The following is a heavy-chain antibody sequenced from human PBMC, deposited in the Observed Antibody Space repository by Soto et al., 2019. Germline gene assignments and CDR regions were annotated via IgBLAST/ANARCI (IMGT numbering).Heavy chain of an antibody. V-gene: IGHV1-69*13. CDR3: ARRVVVTSVRDIAYYYYGLDV. Sequence: SVKVSCKAFGGTFSSYSICWVREAPGQGLEWMGGIIPMFDSTNYAQKFQGRVTITADESTSTAFMELSSLRSEDTAVYYCARRVVVTSVRDIAYYYYGLDVWGQGTTVTVSS. J-gene: IGHJ6*02. CDR2: IIPMFDST. CDR1: GGTFSSYS. D-gene: IGHD2-21*02.